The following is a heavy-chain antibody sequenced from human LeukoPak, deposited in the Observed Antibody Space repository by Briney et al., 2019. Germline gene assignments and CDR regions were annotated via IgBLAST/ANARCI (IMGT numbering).Heavy chain of an antibody. CDR3: ARMMTFFDP. CDR1: GGSISSGSYY. CDR2: IYTSGST. Sequence: PSETLSLTCTVSGGSISSGSYYWSWIRQPAGKGLEWIGRIYTSGSTNYNPSLKSRVTISVVTSKNQFSLKLSSVTAADTAVYYCARMMTFFDPWGQGTLVTVSS. D-gene: IGHD3-16*01. J-gene: IGHJ5*02. V-gene: IGHV4-61*02.